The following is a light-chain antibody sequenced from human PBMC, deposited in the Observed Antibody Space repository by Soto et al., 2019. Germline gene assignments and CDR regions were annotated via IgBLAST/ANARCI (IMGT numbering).Light chain of an antibody. Sequence: QLVLTQPPSASASLGASVTLTCTLSSGYSEYKVDWYQQRPGKGPRFVMRVGTGGIVASRGDGIPDRFSVSGSGLNRYLTIKNIQEEDESDYHCGADHGSGSNFVWVFGGGTKLTVL. J-gene: IGLJ3*02. CDR2: VGTGGIVA. V-gene: IGLV9-49*01. CDR1: SGYSEYK. CDR3: GADHGSGSNFVWV.